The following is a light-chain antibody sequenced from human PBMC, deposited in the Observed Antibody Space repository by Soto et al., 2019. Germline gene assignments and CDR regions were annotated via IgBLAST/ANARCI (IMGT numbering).Light chain of an antibody. CDR1: QSVSTN. Sequence: EIVMTQSPATLSVSPGERATLSCRASQSVSTNLAWYQQKPGPALGLLIYGASTRATGIPASFSGSESGTDFTHTISSLQSEDSAVYYCHQYDNWPPMYTFGQGTKLEIK. J-gene: IGKJ2*01. CDR3: HQYDNWPPMYT. V-gene: IGKV3-15*01. CDR2: GAS.